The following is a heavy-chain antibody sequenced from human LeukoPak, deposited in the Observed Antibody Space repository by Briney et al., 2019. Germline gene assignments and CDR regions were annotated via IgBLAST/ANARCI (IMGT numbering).Heavy chain of an antibody. J-gene: IGHJ4*02. CDR3: AKDLERFGELLQFDY. CDR1: GFTFSSYG. CDR2: IRYDGSNK. Sequence: GGYLRLSCAASGFTFSSYGMHWVRQAPGKGLEWVAFIRYDGSNKYYADSVKGRFTISRDNSKNTLYLQMNSLRAEDTAVYYCAKDLERFGELLQFDYWGQGTLVTVSS. D-gene: IGHD3-10*01. V-gene: IGHV3-30*02.